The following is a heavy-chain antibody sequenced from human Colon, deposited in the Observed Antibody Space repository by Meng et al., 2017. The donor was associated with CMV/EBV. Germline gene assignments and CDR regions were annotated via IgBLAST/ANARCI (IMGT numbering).Heavy chain of an antibody. V-gene: IGHV3-21*01. CDR3: ARQTSSSSYDH. D-gene: IGHD2-2*01. Sequence: GGSLRLSCTTSGFAFDTFGMNWARQAPGKGLEWVASISYGGTYIYYSDSVQGRFSISRDNPKNSMFLQMNSLRPEDTAIYYCARQTSSSSYDHWGQGTLVTVSS. J-gene: IGHJ5*02. CDR1: GFAFDTFG. CDR2: ISYGGTYI.